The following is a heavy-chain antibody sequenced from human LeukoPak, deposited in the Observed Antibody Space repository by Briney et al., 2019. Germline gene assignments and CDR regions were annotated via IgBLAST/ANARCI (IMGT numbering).Heavy chain of an antibody. V-gene: IGHV4-34*01. CDR2: INDSGNS. D-gene: IGHD6-19*01. J-gene: IGHJ4*02. CDR3: ARLYSSGWYLGY. CDR1: GGSFSGYL. Sequence: SETLSLTCAVYGGSFSGYLWSWIRQSPGKGLEWIGEINDSGNSAYNPALKSRVIMSVATSKNQFSLKLSSVTAADTAVYYCARLYSSGWYLGYWGQGTLVTVSS.